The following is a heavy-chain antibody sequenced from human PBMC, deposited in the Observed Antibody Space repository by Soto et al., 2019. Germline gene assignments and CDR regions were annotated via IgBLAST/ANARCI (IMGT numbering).Heavy chain of an antibody. Sequence: QVQLQESGPGLVKPSETLSLTCTVSGGSIGTYFWSWIRQPPGKGLEWIGSIYYSGTTDYNPSLKSRVFLSLDASKNQFSLSLNSVTAADTAVYYCARVNPPCRGGSCYYTYFWFDPWGQGTLVTVSS. V-gene: IGHV4-59*01. CDR1: GGSIGTYF. D-gene: IGHD2-15*01. CDR3: ARVNPPCRGGSCYYTYFWFDP. CDR2: IYYSGTT. J-gene: IGHJ5*02.